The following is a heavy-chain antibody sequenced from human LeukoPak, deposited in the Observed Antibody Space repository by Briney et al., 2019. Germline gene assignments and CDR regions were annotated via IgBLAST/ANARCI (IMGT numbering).Heavy chain of an antibody. Sequence: ASVKVSCKASGYTFTSYYMHWVRQAPGQGLEWMGIINPSGGSTSYAQKFQGRVTMTRDTSTSTVYMELSSLRSEDTAVYYCARDYGSSSGFLSGLYYYYMDVWGKGTTVTISS. CDR2: INPSGGST. J-gene: IGHJ6*03. D-gene: IGHD3-22*01. V-gene: IGHV1-46*01. CDR1: GYTFTSYY. CDR3: ARDYGSSSGFLSGLYYYYMDV.